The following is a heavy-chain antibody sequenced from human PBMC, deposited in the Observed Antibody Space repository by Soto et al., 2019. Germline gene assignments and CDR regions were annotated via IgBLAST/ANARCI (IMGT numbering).Heavy chain of an antibody. J-gene: IGHJ4*02. D-gene: IGHD3-10*01. CDR1: GGSIRSRNW. V-gene: IGHV4-4*02. CDR2: IYHSGST. CDR3: ARRWGEGRVDY. Sequence: QVQLQESGPGLLKPSGTLSLTCAVSGGSIRSRNWWSWVRQPAGKGLQWIGEIYHSGSTNYIPSLKSRVTISVDKSRNQFSLKLSSVTAADTAVYYCARRWGEGRVDYWGQGTLVTVSS.